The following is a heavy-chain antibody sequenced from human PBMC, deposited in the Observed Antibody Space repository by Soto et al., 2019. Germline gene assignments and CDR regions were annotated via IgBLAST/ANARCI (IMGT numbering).Heavy chain of an antibody. D-gene: IGHD5-12*01. CDR1: GFTFSSYA. J-gene: IGHJ3*02. CDR2: ISYDGSNK. CDR3: ARGGLRGSGSVDGAFDI. Sequence: QVQLVESGGGVVQPGRSLRLSCAASGFTFSSYAMHWVRQAPGKGLEWVAVISYDGSNKYYADSVKGRFTISRDNSKNTLYVQMNSLRAEDTAVYYCARGGLRGSGSVDGAFDIWGQGTMVTVSS. V-gene: IGHV3-30-3*01.